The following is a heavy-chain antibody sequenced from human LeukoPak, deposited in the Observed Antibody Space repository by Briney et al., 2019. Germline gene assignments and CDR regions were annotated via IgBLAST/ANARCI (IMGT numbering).Heavy chain of an antibody. CDR3: ARGSCSGGSCYPALAYYFDY. CDR2: IIPIFGIA. D-gene: IGHD2-15*01. J-gene: IGHJ4*02. Sequence: ASVKVSCKASGGTSSSYAISWVRQAPGQGLEWMGRIIPIFGIANYAQKFQGRVTITADKSTSTAYMELSSLRSEDTAVYYCARGSCSGGSCYPALAYYFDYWGQGTLVTVSS. CDR1: GGTSSSYA. V-gene: IGHV1-69*04.